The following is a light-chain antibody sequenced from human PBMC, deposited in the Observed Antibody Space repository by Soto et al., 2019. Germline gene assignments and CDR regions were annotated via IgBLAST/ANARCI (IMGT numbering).Light chain of an antibody. CDR1: QSVSSSY. CDR3: QQYGSSPWT. Sequence: EIVLARAPSTLSLSPGGRANLSCRASQSVSSSYLAWYQQKPGQAPRLLIYGASSRATGIPDRFSGSGSGTDFTLTISRLEPEDFVIYYCQQYGSSPWTVGQGTKVDIK. V-gene: IGKV3-20*01. CDR2: GAS. J-gene: IGKJ1*01.